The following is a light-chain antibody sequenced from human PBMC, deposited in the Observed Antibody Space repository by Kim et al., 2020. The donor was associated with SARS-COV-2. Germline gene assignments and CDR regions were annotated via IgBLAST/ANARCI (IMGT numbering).Light chain of an antibody. J-gene: IGKJ2*01. CDR2: DTS. V-gene: IGKV3D-15*01. Sequence: EIVMTQSPVTLSVSPGERATLSCRASQSVSSNLGWYEKKPRQAPRLLIYDTSTRATGIPARFSGSGSGTEFSLTISSLQSEDFAVYYCQQYADWPLTFGQGTKLEF. CDR3: QQYADWPLT. CDR1: QSVSSN.